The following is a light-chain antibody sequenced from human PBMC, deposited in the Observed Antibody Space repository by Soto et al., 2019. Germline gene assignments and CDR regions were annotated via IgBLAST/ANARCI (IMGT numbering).Light chain of an antibody. CDR2: GAS. CDR3: QQYGSSPDT. V-gene: IGKV3-20*01. J-gene: IGKJ2*01. CDR1: QSVSSNY. Sequence: EIVLTQSPGTLSLSPGEGATLSCRASQSVSSNYLTWYQQQPGQPPRLLIYGASSRATGIPDRFSGIGSGTDFTLTISRLEPEDFAVYYCQQYGSSPDTFGQGTKLEIK.